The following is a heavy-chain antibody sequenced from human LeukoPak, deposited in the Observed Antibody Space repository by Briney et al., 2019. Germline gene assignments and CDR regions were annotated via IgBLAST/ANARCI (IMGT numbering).Heavy chain of an antibody. D-gene: IGHD3-16*01. CDR3: ARVSSNGGEVAY. J-gene: IGHJ4*02. CDR2: IYYSGSI. V-gene: IGHV4-31*03. Sequence: SQTLSLTCTVSGGSISSGGYYWSWIRQHPGKGLEWIGYIYYSGSIYYNPSLKSRVTISVDTSKNQFSLKLSSVTAADTAVYYCARVSSNGGEVAYWGQGTLVTVSS. CDR1: GGSISSGGYY.